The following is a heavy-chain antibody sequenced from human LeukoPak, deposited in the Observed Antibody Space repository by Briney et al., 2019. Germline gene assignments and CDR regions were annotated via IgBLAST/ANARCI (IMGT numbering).Heavy chain of an antibody. Sequence: GGSLRLSCAASGFTFSSYEVNWVRQAPGKGLEWVSFITSSGNTMYYADSVKGRFTISRDNAKNSLYLQMNSLRADDTAFYYCARLRSKYWFDPWGQGTLVTVSS. CDR3: ARLRSKYWFDP. D-gene: IGHD4-11*01. J-gene: IGHJ5*02. V-gene: IGHV3-48*03. CDR1: GFTFSSYE. CDR2: ITSSGNTM.